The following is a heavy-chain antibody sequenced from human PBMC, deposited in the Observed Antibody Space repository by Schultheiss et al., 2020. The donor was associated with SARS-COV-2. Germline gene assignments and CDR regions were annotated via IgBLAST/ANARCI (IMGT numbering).Heavy chain of an antibody. CDR3: ARVYYDFWSGPATLDY. CDR1: GFTFSSYA. D-gene: IGHD3-3*01. J-gene: IGHJ4*02. V-gene: IGHV3-30*04. Sequence: LKISCAASGFTFSSYAMHWVRQAPGKGLEWVAVISYDGSNKYYADSVKGRFTISRDNSKNTLYLQMNSLRAEDTAVYYCARVYYDFWSGPATLDYWGQGTLVTVSS. CDR2: ISYDGSNK.